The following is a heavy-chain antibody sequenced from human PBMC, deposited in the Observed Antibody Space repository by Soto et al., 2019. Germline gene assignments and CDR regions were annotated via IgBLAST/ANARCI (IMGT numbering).Heavy chain of an antibody. CDR1: GYTFTTYD. CDR2: MNPDSGTT. CDR3: TRNRRETGDFDF. V-gene: IGHV1-8*01. J-gene: IGHJ4*02. Sequence: QVQLVQSGAEVRKPGASVKVSCKASGYTFTTYDINWLRQARGQGLQWMGWMNPDSGTTGHAQTFQGRVTLTRDTSMNTAYMELSRLTYEDTAVYYCTRNRRETGDFDFWGQGTLVTVSS. D-gene: IGHD7-27*01.